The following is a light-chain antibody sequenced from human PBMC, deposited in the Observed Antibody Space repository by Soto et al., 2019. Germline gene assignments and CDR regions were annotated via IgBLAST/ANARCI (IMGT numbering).Light chain of an antibody. J-gene: IGKJ4*01. CDR3: QQYNSYPLT. V-gene: IGKV1-5*03. CDR1: QSISSR. Sequence: DIQMTQSPSTLSASIGDRFTITCRASQSISSRLAWYQQKPGKAPKLLIHEASSLESGVPSRFSGSGSETEFTLTISSLQPDDFATYYCQQYNSYPLTFGGGTKVKIK. CDR2: EAS.